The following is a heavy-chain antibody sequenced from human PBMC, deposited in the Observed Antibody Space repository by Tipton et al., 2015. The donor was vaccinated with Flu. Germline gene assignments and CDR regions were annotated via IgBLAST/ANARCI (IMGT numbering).Heavy chain of an antibody. D-gene: IGHD3-22*01. CDR2: IYYSGST. J-gene: IGHJ4*02. V-gene: IGHV4-59*01. CDR3: ARDRVDSSGFIDH. CDR1: GGSISSYY. Sequence: TLSLTCTVSGGSISSYYWSWIRQPPGKGLEWIGYIYYSGSTNYNPSLKSRVTISVDTSKNQFSLKLSSVTAADTAVYYCARDRVDSSGFIDHWGQGTLVTVSS.